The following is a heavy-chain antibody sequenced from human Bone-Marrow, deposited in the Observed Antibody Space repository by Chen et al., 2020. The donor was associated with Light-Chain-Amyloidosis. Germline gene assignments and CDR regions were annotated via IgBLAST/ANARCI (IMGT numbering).Heavy chain of an antibody. CDR2: ISGSGGST. CDR3: AKWGPYYYDSSGYYDTDAFDI. V-gene: IGHV3-23*04. Sequence: EVQLVESGGGLVQPGGSLRLSCAASGFTFSSYALSWFLQAPGKGLEWVSAISGSGGSTYYADSVKGRFTISRDNSKNTLYLQMNSLRAEDTAVYYCAKWGPYYYDSSGYYDTDAFDIWGQGTMVTVSS. J-gene: IGHJ3*02. D-gene: IGHD3-22*01. CDR1: GFTFSSYA.